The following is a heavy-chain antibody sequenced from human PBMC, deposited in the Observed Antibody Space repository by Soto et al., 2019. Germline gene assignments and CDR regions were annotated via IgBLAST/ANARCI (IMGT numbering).Heavy chain of an antibody. CDR2: IIPIFNTA. Sequence: QEQLVQSGAEVKRPGSSVKVSCKASGGTFSSYGFSWVRQAPGQGLERVGDIIPIFNTANYAQKFQGRVTITADEYTSTVYMVLSSLGSDHTAVYYCAGGKHATFEGVTVYYYYGMDVWGQGSTVTVSS. CDR1: GGTFSSYG. J-gene: IGHJ6*02. V-gene: IGHV1-69*01. D-gene: IGHD3-16*01. CDR3: AGGKHATFEGVTVYYYYGMDV.